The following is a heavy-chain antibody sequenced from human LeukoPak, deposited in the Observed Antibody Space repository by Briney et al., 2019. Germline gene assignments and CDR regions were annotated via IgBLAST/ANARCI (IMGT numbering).Heavy chain of an antibody. Sequence: ASVKVSCKASGYTFAGYYMHWVRQAPGQGLEWVGWINPNSGGTNYAQKFQGRVTMTRDTSISTAYMELSRLRSDDTAVYYCARNYGSGRPHYYYMDVWGKGTTVTVSS. D-gene: IGHD3-10*01. CDR1: GYTFAGYY. V-gene: IGHV1-2*02. CDR3: ARNYGSGRPHYYYMDV. J-gene: IGHJ6*03. CDR2: INPNSGGT.